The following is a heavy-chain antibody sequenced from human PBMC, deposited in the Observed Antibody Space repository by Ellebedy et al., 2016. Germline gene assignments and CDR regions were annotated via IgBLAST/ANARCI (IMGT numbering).Heavy chain of an antibody. Sequence: SETLSLTCNVSGGSVSSDYWNWIRRPPGKGLEWIGHVFHTGTTNYNPSLKSRVTMSIDTSKNQFSVRLSSVTAADTALYYCAREVYVAGSHHYGLDVWGQGTTVTVSS. D-gene: IGHD2-8*01. CDR3: AREVYVAGSHHYGLDV. CDR2: VFHTGTT. V-gene: IGHV4-59*02. CDR1: GGSVSSDY. J-gene: IGHJ6*02.